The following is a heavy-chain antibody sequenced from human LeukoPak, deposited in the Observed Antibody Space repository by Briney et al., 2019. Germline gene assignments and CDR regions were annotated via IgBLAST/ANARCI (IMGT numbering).Heavy chain of an antibody. J-gene: IGHJ4*02. V-gene: IGHV3-33*01. D-gene: IGHD3-10*01. CDR1: GFTFSSYG. CDR2: IRYDGSNK. Sequence: WGSLRLSCAASGFTFSSYGMHWVRHAPGKGLERVAVIRYDGSNKYYADPVKRRFTIYGDNSKNTLYLQMNSLRAEDTAVYYCARDESISMVRGVTEFDYWGQGTLVTVSS. CDR3: ARDESISMVRGVTEFDY.